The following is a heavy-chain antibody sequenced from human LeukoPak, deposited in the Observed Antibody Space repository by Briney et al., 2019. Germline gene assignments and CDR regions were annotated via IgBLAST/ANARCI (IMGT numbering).Heavy chain of an antibody. V-gene: IGHV3-7*01. J-gene: IGHJ4*02. Sequence: PGGSLRLSCAASGFTVSNYWMSWVGRAQGKGLEWVANIKQDGSETYYVDSVRGRLTSARDNGKKSLYLQMNSLRAEDTAVYYCARDFWGAYRVDYFDYWGQGTLVTVSS. CDR3: ARDFWGAYRVDYFDY. CDR2: IKQDGSET. CDR1: GFTVSNYW. D-gene: IGHD3-3*01.